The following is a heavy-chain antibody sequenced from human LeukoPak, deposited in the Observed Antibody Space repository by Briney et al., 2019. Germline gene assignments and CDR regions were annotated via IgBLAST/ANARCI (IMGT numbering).Heavy chain of an antibody. CDR3: ARSIAGAGFYFDY. CDR2: IYYSGST. V-gene: IGHV4-59*01. D-gene: IGHD6-19*01. J-gene: IGHJ4*02. Sequence: SETLSLTCTVSGGSISSCYWSWIRQPPGKGLEWIGYIYYSGSTNYNPSLKSRVTRSVDTSKIQFSLKLSSVTAADTAVYYCARSIAGAGFYFDYWGQGTLVTVSS. CDR1: GGSISSCY.